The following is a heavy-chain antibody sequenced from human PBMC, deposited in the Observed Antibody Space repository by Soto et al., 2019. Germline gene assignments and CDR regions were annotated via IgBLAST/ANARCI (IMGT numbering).Heavy chain of an antibody. J-gene: IGHJ4*02. D-gene: IGHD3-22*01. V-gene: IGHV3-33*01. CDR2: IWSDGTNK. CDR1: GVTFSNYA. Sequence: QVQLVGSGGGVVQPGRSLRLSCAASGVTFSNYAMHWVRQAAGKGLEWVAVIWSDGTNKYYADSVKGRFTISRDKSKNTQYLQMNSLRAEDTAVYYCARAPLTIYDTSGYYDYWGQGIQVTVSS. CDR3: ARAPLTIYDTSGYYDY.